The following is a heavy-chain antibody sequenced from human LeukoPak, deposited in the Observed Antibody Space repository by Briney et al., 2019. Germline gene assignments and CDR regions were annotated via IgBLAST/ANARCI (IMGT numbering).Heavy chain of an antibody. CDR3: AKQYYYDSSGYYYDY. Sequence: PGGSLRLSCAASGFTFSSYAMSWVRQAPGKGLEWVSAISGSGGSTYYADSVKGRFTISRDNSKNTLYLQMNSLRAENTAVYYCAKQYYYDSSGYYYDYWGQGTLVTISS. D-gene: IGHD3-22*01. V-gene: IGHV3-23*01. CDR2: ISGSGGST. J-gene: IGHJ4*02. CDR1: GFTFSSYA.